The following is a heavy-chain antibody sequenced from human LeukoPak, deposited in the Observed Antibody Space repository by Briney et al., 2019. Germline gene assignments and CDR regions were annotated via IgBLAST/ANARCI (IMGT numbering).Heavy chain of an antibody. D-gene: IGHD3-3*01. CDR2: IYTSGST. CDR1: GGSISSYY. J-gene: IGHJ6*03. Sequence: SETQSLTCTVSGGSISSYYWNWIRQPAGKGLEWIGRIYTSGSTNCNPSLKSRVTMSVDTSRNQFSLKLSSVTAADTAVYFCARSPEGVNFWSGSYYYYMDVWGKGTTVTVSS. CDR3: ARSPEGVNFWSGSYYYYMDV. V-gene: IGHV4-4*07.